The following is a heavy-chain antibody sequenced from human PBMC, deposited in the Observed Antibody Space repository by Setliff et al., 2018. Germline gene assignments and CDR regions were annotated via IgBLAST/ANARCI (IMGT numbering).Heavy chain of an antibody. CDR1: GDSISPHY. CDR3: ARGDSSGYLINTHDAFDT. CDR2: IYYSGST. Sequence: SETLSLTCTVSGDSISPHYWSWIRQPPGKGLEWIGYIYYSGSTTYNPSLKSRVTISVDTPKNQLSLKLSSVTAADTAVYYCARGDSSGYLINTHDAFDTWGQGTMVTVSS. D-gene: IGHD3-22*01. J-gene: IGHJ3*02. V-gene: IGHV4-59*11.